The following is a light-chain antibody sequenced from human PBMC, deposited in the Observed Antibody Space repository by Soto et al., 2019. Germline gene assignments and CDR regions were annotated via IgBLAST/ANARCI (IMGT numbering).Light chain of an antibody. Sequence: QSVLTQPPSVSAAPGQKVTISCSGSSSKIGNNYVSWYQQLPGTAPKLLIYENNKRPSGIPDRFSGSKSGTSATLGITGLQTGDEADYYCGTWDSSLSAWGFGGGTKVTVL. J-gene: IGLJ3*02. CDR2: ENN. CDR3: GTWDSSLSAWG. CDR1: SSKIGNNY. V-gene: IGLV1-51*02.